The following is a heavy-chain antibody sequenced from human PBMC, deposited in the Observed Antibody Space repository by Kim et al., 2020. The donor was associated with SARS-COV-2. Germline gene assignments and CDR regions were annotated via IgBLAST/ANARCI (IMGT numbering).Heavy chain of an antibody. D-gene: IGHD1-1*01. CDR3: AKGESTNWTFFDY. J-gene: IGHJ4*02. CDR1: GFTFSSYA. Sequence: GGSLRLSCAASGFTFSSYAMSWVRQAPGKGPEWVSLVSGSGGSTYHADSVKGRFAISRDNSKKTLYLQMNSLRAEDTALYYCAKGESTNWTFFDYWVQGT. CDR2: VSGSGGST. V-gene: IGHV3-23*01.